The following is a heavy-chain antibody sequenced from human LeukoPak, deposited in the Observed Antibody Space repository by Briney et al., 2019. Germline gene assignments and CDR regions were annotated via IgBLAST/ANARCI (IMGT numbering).Heavy chain of an antibody. Sequence: SETLSLTCAVYGGSFSGYCWSWIRQPPGKGLEWIGEINHSGSTNYNPSLKSRVTISVDTSKNQFSLRLSSVTAADTAVYYCARTTGEDSSGYDYWGQGTLVTVSS. D-gene: IGHD3-22*01. CDR3: ARTTGEDSSGYDY. CDR1: GGSFSGYC. J-gene: IGHJ4*02. CDR2: INHSGST. V-gene: IGHV4-34*01.